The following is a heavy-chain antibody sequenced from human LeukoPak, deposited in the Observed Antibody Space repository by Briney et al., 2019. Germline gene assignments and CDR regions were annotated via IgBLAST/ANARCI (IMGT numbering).Heavy chain of an antibody. CDR3: ARQNSYGSGDAFDI. J-gene: IGHJ3*02. CDR2: IYYSGST. D-gene: IGHD5-18*01. Sequence: PSETLSLTCTVSGGSISSSSYYWGWIRQPPGKGLEWIGSIYYSGSTYYNPSLKSRVTISVDTSKNQFSLKLSSATAADTAVYYCARQNSYGSGDAFDIWGQGTMVTVSS. V-gene: IGHV4-39*01. CDR1: GGSISSSSYY.